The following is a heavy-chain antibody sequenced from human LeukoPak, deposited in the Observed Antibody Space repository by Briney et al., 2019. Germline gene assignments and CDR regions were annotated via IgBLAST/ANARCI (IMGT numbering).Heavy chain of an antibody. CDR2: IKSKGAGGTT. D-gene: IGHD3-9*01. CDR1: GLKFSDAW. Sequence: GGSLRLSCAVSGLKFSDAWMSRVRQAPGKGLEWVGRIKSKGAGGTTEYAAPVKGRFIVSRDDSKNMVYLEMNSLKTEDTAVYYCTHETQFAWLFFFFDFWGQGTLVTVSS. CDR3: THETQFAWLFFFFDF. J-gene: IGHJ4*02. V-gene: IGHV3-15*01.